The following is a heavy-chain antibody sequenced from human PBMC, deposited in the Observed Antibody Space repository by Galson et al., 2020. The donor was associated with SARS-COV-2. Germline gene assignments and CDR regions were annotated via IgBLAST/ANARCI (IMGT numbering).Heavy chain of an antibody. J-gene: IGHJ6*03. CDR2: ISSSSSYI. D-gene: IGHD3-3*01. CDR3: ARAGYYDFWSKDYYYYYMDV. CDR1: GFTFSSYS. V-gene: IGHV3-21*01. Sequence: GESLKLSCAASGFTFSSYSMNWVRQAPGKGLEWVSSISSSSSYIYYADSVKGRFTISRDNAKNSLYLQMNSLRAEDTAVYYCARAGYYDFWSKDYYYYYMDVWGKGTTVTVSS.